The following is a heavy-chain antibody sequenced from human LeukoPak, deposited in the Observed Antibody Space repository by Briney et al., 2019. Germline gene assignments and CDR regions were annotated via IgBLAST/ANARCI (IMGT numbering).Heavy chain of an antibody. J-gene: IGHJ5*02. CDR2: IIPIFGTA. CDR1: GGTFSSCA. CDR3: ARGYYGSGSYFWFDP. Sequence: GSSVKVSCKASGGTFSSCAISWVRQAPGQGLEWMGGIIPIFGTANYAQKFQGRVTITADESTSTAYMELSSLRSEDTAVYYCARGYYGSGSYFWFDPWGQGTLVTVSS. D-gene: IGHD3-10*01. V-gene: IGHV1-69*01.